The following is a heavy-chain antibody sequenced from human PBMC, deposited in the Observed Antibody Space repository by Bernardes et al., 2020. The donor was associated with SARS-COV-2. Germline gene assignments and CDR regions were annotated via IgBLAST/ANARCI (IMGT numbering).Heavy chain of an antibody. CDR2: INPGDSDA. D-gene: IGHD3-16*01. Sequence: GESLKISCKGSGYIFTNYWIGWVRQMPGKGLEWMGIINPGDSDARYRPSFYGQVTFSADKSISTAYLQWGSLKASDTAMYYCARRGEPGRDFDFWGQGTLVTVSS. V-gene: IGHV5-51*01. J-gene: IGHJ4*02. CDR1: GYIFTNYW. CDR3: ARRGEPGRDFDF.